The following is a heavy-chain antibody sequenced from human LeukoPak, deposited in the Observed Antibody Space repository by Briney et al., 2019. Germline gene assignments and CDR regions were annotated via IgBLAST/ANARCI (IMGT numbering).Heavy chain of an antibody. CDR1: TFTFSSDY. J-gene: IGHJ4*02. D-gene: IGHD4-17*01. CDR2: IKPDGSEK. Sequence: GASLRLSCAASTFTFSSDYMSWLGQNPGKGLEGVANIKPDGSEKAYGVSVKGRFSISRDNTKNSLYLQMNSLRGDDTAVYYCPRDPAYGALDYWGQGILVTVSS. V-gene: IGHV3-7*01. CDR3: PRDPAYGALDY.